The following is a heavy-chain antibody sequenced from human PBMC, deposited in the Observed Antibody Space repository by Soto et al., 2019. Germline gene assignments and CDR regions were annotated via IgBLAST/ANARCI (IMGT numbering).Heavy chain of an antibody. Sequence: PGGSLRLSCAASGFTFSSYAMHWVRQAPGKGLEWVAVISYDGSNKYYADSVKGRFTISRDNSKNTLYLQMNSLRAEDTAVYYCAREPLSSSRNTLYYFDYWGQGTLVTVSS. D-gene: IGHD6-6*01. CDR1: GFTFSSYA. CDR2: ISYDGSNK. J-gene: IGHJ4*02. CDR3: AREPLSSSRNTLYYFDY. V-gene: IGHV3-30-3*01.